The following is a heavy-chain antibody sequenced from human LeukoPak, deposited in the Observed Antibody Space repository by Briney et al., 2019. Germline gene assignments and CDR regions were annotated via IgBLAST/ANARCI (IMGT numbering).Heavy chain of an antibody. D-gene: IGHD6-6*01. J-gene: IGHJ5*02. CDR2: INSDVSST. Sequence: GGSLRLSCAASGFTFSSYWMHWVRQAPGKGLVWVSRINSDVSSTSYADSVKGRFTISRDNAKNTLYLQMNSLRAEDTAVYYCARAQYIPPFDPWGQGTLVTVSS. V-gene: IGHV3-74*01. CDR3: ARAQYIPPFDP. CDR1: GFTFSSYW.